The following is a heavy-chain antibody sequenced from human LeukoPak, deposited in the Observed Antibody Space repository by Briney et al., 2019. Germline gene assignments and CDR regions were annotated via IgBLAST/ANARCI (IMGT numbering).Heavy chain of an antibody. CDR3: ARDILTKQAYSGYDN. Sequence: GGSLRLSCAASGFTFSSYSMNWVRQAPGKGLEWVSYISSSSSTIYYADSVKGRFTISRDNVKNSLYLQMNSLRDEDTAVYYCARDILTKQAYSGYDNWGQGTLVTVSS. CDR1: GFTFSSYS. V-gene: IGHV3-48*02. D-gene: IGHD5-12*01. CDR2: ISSSSSTI. J-gene: IGHJ4*02.